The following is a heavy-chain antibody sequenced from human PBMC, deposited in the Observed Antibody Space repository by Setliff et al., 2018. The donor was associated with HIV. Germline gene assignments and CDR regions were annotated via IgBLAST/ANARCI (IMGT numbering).Heavy chain of an antibody. V-gene: IGHV5-51*01. J-gene: IGHJ3*02. CDR3: ARHRHTAAGALDAFDI. CDR1: GYSFTSNW. D-gene: IGHD6-13*01. CDR2: IHPVDSDT. Sequence: PGESLKISCKGSGYSFTSNWVGWVRQMPGKGLEWMGTIHPVDSDTRYSPSFQGQVTISADKSISTAYLQWSTLKASDTAIYYCARHRHTAAGALDAFDIWGQGTVVTVSS.